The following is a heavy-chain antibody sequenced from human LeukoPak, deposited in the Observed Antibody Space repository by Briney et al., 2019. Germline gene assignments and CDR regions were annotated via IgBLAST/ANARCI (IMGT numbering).Heavy chain of an antibody. J-gene: IGHJ6*03. CDR2: MNPNSGNT. CDR3: ARGPRRNIVVVPAAIPYYYYYMDV. V-gene: IGHV1-8*01. CDR1: GYTFTSYD. D-gene: IGHD2-2*02. Sequence: ASVKVSCKASGYTFTSYDINWVRQATGQGLEWMGWMNPNSGNTGYAQKFQGRVTMTRNTSISTAYMELSSLRSEDTAVYYCARGPRRNIVVVPAAIPYYYYYMDVWGKGTTVTVSS.